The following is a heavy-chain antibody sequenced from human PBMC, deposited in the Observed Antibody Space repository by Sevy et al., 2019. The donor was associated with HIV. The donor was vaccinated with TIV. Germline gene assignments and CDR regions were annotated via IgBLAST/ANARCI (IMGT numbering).Heavy chain of an antibody. J-gene: IGHJ6*03. CDR3: VKELGYCSSTSCLKYYYYYMDV. Sequence: GGSLRLSCSASGFTFSSYAMHWVRQAPGKGLEYVSAISSNGGSTYYADSVKARFTISRDNSKNTLYLQMSSLRAEDTAVYYCVKELGYCSSTSCLKYYYYYMDVWGKGTTVTVSS. V-gene: IGHV3-64D*06. CDR2: ISSNGGST. D-gene: IGHD2-2*01. CDR1: GFTFSSYA.